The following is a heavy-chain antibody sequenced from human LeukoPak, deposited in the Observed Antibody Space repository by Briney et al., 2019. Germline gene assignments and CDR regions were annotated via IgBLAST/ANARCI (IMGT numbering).Heavy chain of an antibody. CDR3: ARATRIAAAAFFYFDY. Sequence: SETLSLTCAVYGGSFSGYYWSWIRQPPGKGLEWIGEINHSGSTNYNPSLKSRVTISVDTSKNQFSLKLSSVTAADTAVYYCARATRIAAAAFFYFDYWGQGTLVTVSS. D-gene: IGHD6-13*01. CDR1: GGSFSGYY. V-gene: IGHV4-34*01. CDR2: INHSGST. J-gene: IGHJ4*02.